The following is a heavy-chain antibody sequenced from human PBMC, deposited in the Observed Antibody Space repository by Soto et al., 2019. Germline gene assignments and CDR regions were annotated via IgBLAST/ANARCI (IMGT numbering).Heavy chain of an antibody. CDR2: INLRGGTT. D-gene: IGHD4-17*01. J-gene: IGHJ4*02. CDR3: AGGTDDSDVPRWDH. Sequence: QVQLVQAGPEGRKPGASVRLACATSVYNFNQYYIHWLRQAPGQGMEWMGIINLRGGTTEYARKFRGRVTVTGDTSTGPACMELSRLGSEDTALYFGAGGTDDSDVPRWDHWGQGTLITVSS. V-gene: IGHV1-46*02. CDR1: VYNFNQYY.